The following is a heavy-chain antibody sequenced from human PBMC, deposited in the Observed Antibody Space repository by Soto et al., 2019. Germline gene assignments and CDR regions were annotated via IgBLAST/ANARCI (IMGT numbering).Heavy chain of an antibody. CDR3: AREYGDYPYFDY. CDR1: GFTFSNAW. D-gene: IGHD4-17*01. CDR2: ILYDGSNK. Sequence: GGSLRLSCAASGFTFSNAWMNWVRQAPGKGLEWVVVILYDGSNKYYADSVKGRFTISRDNSKNTLYLQMNSLRAEDTAVYYCAREYGDYPYFDYWGQGTLVTVSS. V-gene: IGHV3-30-3*01. J-gene: IGHJ4*02.